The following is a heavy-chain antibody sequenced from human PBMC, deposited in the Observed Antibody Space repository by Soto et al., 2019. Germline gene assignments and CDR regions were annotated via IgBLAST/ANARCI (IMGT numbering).Heavy chain of an antibody. J-gene: IGHJ6*02. CDR2: ISPYDGNT. V-gene: IGHV1-18*01. CDR1: GYTFTSYG. D-gene: IGHD3-22*01. Sequence: SCKASGYTFTSYGISWVRQAPGQGLEWLGWISPYDGNTKYAQILQGRVSMTTDTSTKTAYMEVRSLRSDDTAVYYCARGGYYDSSGSRNYHYYGMNVWGQGTTVT. CDR3: ARGGYYDSSGSRNYHYYGMNV.